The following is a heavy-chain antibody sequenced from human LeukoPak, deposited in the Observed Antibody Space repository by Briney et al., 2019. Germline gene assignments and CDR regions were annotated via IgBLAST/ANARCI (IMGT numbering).Heavy chain of an antibody. D-gene: IGHD1-26*01. V-gene: IGHV4-59*01. CDR2: IYYSGST. CDR3: ARGSGATSY. J-gene: IGHJ4*02. CDR1: GGSISSYY. Sequence: SETLSLTRTVSGGSISSYYWSWIRQPPGKGLEWIGYIYYSGSTNYNPSLKSRVTISVDTSKNQFSLKLSSVTAADTAVYYCARGSGATSYWGQGTLVTVSS.